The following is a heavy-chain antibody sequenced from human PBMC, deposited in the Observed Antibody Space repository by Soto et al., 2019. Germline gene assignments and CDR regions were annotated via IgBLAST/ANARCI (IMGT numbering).Heavy chain of an antibody. Sequence: SETLSLTCTVSGGPISSYYWSWIRQPAGKGLEWIGSIYNSGSTNYNPSLKSRVTISVDTSKNQFSLKLSSVTAADTAVYYCARVLKVPAAIGYFDYWGQGTLVTV. V-gene: IGHV4-59*08. CDR2: IYNSGST. J-gene: IGHJ4*02. CDR1: GGPISSYY. CDR3: ARVLKVPAAIGYFDY. D-gene: IGHD2-2*02.